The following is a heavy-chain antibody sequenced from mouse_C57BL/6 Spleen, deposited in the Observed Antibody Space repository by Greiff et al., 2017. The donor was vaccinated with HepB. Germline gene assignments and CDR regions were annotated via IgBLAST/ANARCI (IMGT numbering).Heavy chain of an antibody. CDR1: GYTFTDYN. CDR2: INPNNGGT. V-gene: IGHV1-18*01. CDR3: ARPHYYGSTLFDY. D-gene: IGHD1-1*01. J-gene: IGHJ2*01. Sequence: VQLQQSGPELVKPGASVKIPCKASGYTFTDYNMDWVKQSHGKSLEWIGDINPNNGGTIYNQKFKGKATLTVDKSSSTAYMELRSLTSEDTAVYHCARPHYYGSTLFDYWGQGTTLTVSS.